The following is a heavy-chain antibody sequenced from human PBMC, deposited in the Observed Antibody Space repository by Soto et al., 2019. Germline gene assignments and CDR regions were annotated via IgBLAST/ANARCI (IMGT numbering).Heavy chain of an antibody. CDR1: KFAFSTYW. CDR3: ARDLEAVAATPLTFDP. V-gene: IGHV3-7*04. CDR2: INEDGSER. D-gene: IGHD6-19*01. Sequence: EVQLVESGGGLVQPGGSLRLSCTASKFAFSTYWMAWVRQAPGNRLEWVANINEDGSERHYVDSVKGRFTISRDNSKNSLYLQMDSLTAEDTAVYYCARDLEAVAATPLTFDPWGQGTLVTVSS. J-gene: IGHJ5*02.